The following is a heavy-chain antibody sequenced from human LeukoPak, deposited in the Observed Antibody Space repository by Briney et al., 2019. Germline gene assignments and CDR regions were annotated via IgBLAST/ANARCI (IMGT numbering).Heavy chain of an antibody. Sequence: PGGSLRLSCAASGFTFNSYAMSWVRQAPGKGLEWVSAISGSGGSTYYADSVKGRFTISRDNSKNTLYLQMNSLRAEDTAVYYCAKDLGYCSSTSCYSYDYWGQGTLVTVSS. J-gene: IGHJ4*02. CDR1: GFTFNSYA. CDR2: ISGSGGST. D-gene: IGHD2-2*01. CDR3: AKDLGYCSSTSCYSYDY. V-gene: IGHV3-23*01.